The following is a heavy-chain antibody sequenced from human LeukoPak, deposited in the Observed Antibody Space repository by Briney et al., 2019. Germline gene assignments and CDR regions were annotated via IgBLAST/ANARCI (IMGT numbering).Heavy chain of an antibody. V-gene: IGHV4-34*01. CDR2: INHSGST. Sequence: PSETLSLTCAVYGGSFSGYYWSWIRQPPGKGLEWIGEINHSGSTNYNPSLKSRVTISVDTSKNQFSLKLSSVTAADTAVYYCARGEGIAAAGSQEWFDPWGQGTLVTVSS. CDR1: GGSFSGYY. J-gene: IGHJ5*02. D-gene: IGHD6-13*01. CDR3: ARGEGIAAAGSQEWFDP.